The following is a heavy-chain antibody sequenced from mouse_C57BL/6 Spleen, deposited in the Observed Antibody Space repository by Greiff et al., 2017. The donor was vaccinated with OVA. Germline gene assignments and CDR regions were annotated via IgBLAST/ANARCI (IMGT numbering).Heavy chain of an antibody. V-gene: IGHV10-3*01. Sequence: EVKVVESGGGLVQPKGSLKLSCAASGFTFNTYAMHWVRQAPGKGLEWVARIRSKSSNYATYYADSVKDRFTISRDDSQSMLYLQMNNLKTEDTAMYYCVRDGYSNYVAWFAYWGQGTLVTVSA. J-gene: IGHJ3*01. D-gene: IGHD2-5*01. CDR2: IRSKSSNYAT. CDR3: VRDGYSNYVAWFAY. CDR1: GFTFNTYA.